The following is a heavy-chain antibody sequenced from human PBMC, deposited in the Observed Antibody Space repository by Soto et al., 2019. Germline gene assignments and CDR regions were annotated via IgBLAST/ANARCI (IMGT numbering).Heavy chain of an antibody. Sequence: SETLSLTCTVSGGSISNYYWNWIRQPPGTGLEWIGYIYYSGSTNCNPSLKSRVTISVDTSKNQFSLKLSSVTAADTAVYYCARDHTYDYGDYSYGMDVWGQGTTVTVSS. D-gene: IGHD4-17*01. CDR2: IYYSGST. J-gene: IGHJ6*02. CDR3: ARDHTYDYGDYSYGMDV. CDR1: GGSISNYY. V-gene: IGHV4-59*01.